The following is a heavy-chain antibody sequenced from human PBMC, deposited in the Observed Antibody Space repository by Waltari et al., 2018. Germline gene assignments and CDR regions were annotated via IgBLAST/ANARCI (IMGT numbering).Heavy chain of an antibody. J-gene: IGHJ6*03. D-gene: IGHD3-16*01. Sequence: EVQLLESGGGLVQPGGSLRLSCAASGFTFSSYAMSWVRQAPGKGLEWVSVIYSGGSSTYYADSVKGRFTISRDNSKNTLYLQMNSLRAEDTAVYYCAKSGGDGYNRRAYYYYYYMDVWGKGTTVTVSS. CDR1: GFTFSSYA. CDR3: AKSGGDGYNRRAYYYYYYMDV. CDR2: IYSGGSST. V-gene: IGHV3-23*03.